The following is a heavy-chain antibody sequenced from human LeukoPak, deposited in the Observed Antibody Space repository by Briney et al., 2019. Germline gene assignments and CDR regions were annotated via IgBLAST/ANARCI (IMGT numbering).Heavy chain of an antibody. Sequence: SETLSLTCAVYGGSFSGYYWSWIRQPPGKGLEWIGYIYYSGSTNYNPSLKSRVTISVDTSKNQFSLKLSSVTAADTAVYYCASLPRNWRAEPFDYWGQGTLVTVSS. CDR1: GGSFSGYY. CDR2: IYYSGST. CDR3: ASLPRNWRAEPFDY. J-gene: IGHJ4*02. V-gene: IGHV4-59*01. D-gene: IGHD1-1*01.